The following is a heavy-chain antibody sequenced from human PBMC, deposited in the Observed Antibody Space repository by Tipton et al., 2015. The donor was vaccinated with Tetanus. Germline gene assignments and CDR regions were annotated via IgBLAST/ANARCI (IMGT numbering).Heavy chain of an antibody. CDR2: IDPNSGGT. J-gene: IGHJ6*02. CDR3: ARDRGDYIYYGMDV. Sequence: QMQLVQSGAEVKKPGASVKVSCKASGYTFTGYYIYWVRQAPGQGLEWMGWIDPNSGGTVYAQKFQGRVTMTRDTSISTAYMELRSLRSHDTAVYYCARDRGDYIYYGMDVWGPGTTVTVS. D-gene: IGHD3-22*01. V-gene: IGHV1-2*02. CDR1: GYTFTGYY.